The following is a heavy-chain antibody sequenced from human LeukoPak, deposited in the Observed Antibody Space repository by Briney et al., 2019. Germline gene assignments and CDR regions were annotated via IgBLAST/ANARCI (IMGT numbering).Heavy chain of an antibody. CDR3: ASRSLFYDSSGYYW. CDR2: IYYSGST. V-gene: IGHV4-39*01. Sequence: SETLSLTCTVSGGGSISSYYWGWIRQPPGKGLEWIGSIYYSGSTYHNPSLKSRVTISVDTSKNQLSLKMRSVTAADTAVYYCASRSLFYDSSGYYWWGQGTLVTVSS. D-gene: IGHD3-22*01. J-gene: IGHJ4*02. CDR1: GGSISSYY.